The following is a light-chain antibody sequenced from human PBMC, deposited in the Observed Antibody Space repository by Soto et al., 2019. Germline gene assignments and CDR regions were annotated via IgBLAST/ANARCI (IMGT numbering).Light chain of an antibody. Sequence: EIVMTQSPATLSVSPGETASLSCRASQSAGNFLAWYQQKPGQAPRLLIYYISTRATGIPARFSGSGSGTELTPTINSLQSEDSAVYYCQQHNQWPITFGQGTRLEIK. CDR3: QQHNQWPIT. CDR2: YIS. CDR1: QSAGNF. V-gene: IGKV3D-15*01. J-gene: IGKJ5*01.